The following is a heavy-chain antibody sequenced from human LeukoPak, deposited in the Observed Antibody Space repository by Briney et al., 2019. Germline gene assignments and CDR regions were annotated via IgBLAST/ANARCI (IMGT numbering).Heavy chain of an antibody. CDR3: ARGRKMATITVPFFDL. D-gene: IGHD5-24*01. CDR1: GGSISSGSYF. Sequence: SETLSLTCTVSGGSISSGSYFWSWIRQSAGKGLEWIGRIYSTGGTNYNPSLKSRVTLSVDTSKRQFSMKLSSVTAADTAVYSCARGRKMATITVPFFDLWGQGTLVTVSS. CDR2: IYSTGGT. V-gene: IGHV4-61*02. J-gene: IGHJ4*02.